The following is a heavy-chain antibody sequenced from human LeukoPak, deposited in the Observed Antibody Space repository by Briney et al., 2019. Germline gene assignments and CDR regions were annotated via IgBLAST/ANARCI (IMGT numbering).Heavy chain of an antibody. Sequence: GASVKVSCKASGFTFNAYNIHWVRQAPGQGLEWMGWINPKSGGANYAQKFQGRVTMTRDTSISTAYMELSRLRSDDTAVYYCATEAGHYYDSSGYQHDAFDIWGQGTMVTVSS. V-gene: IGHV1-2*02. CDR3: ATEAGHYYDSSGYQHDAFDI. J-gene: IGHJ3*02. D-gene: IGHD3-22*01. CDR1: GFTFNAYN. CDR2: INPKSGGA.